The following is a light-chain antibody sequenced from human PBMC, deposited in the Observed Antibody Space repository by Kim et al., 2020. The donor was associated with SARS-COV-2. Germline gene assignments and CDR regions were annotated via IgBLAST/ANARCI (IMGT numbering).Light chain of an antibody. Sequence: DIQMTQSPSSLSASVGDGVTITCRVSQGISNYLAWYQQKPGEAPKLLIYAATALQLGVSSRFSGSGSGTDFTLTISDLQPEDVATYYCQKYNSAPWSFVRGTKVEIK. CDR2: AAT. J-gene: IGKJ1*01. CDR3: QKYNSAPWS. V-gene: IGKV1-27*01. CDR1: QGISNY.